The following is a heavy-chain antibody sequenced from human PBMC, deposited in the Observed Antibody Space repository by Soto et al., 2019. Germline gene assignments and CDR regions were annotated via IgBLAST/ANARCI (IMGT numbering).Heavy chain of an antibody. CDR3: ARGYSGYGHFDY. CDR2: IYYSGST. D-gene: IGHD5-12*01. J-gene: IGHJ4*02. CDR1: GGSISSGDYY. Sequence: SETLSLTCTVSGGSISSGDYYWSWIRQPPGKGLEWIGYIYYSGSTNYNPSLKSRVTISVDTSKNQFSLKLSSVTAADTAVYYCARGYSGYGHFDYWGQGTLVTVSS. V-gene: IGHV4-61*08.